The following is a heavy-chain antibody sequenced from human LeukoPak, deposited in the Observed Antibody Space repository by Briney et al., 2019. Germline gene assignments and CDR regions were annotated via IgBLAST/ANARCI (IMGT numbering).Heavy chain of an antibody. V-gene: IGHV3-23*01. CDR2: IFGSGGSA. CDR1: GFTFNNYA. D-gene: IGHD2-15*01. J-gene: IGHJ4*02. Sequence: GGSLRLSCAASGFTFNNYAMYWVRQAPGKGLEWVSGIFGSGGSAHYADSVKGRFTISRDNSKNTVYLQLDSLRVEDTAVYYCGKTTVGYSSGRYPGWPVDYWGQGTLVTVPS. CDR3: GKTTVGYSSGRYPGWPVDY.